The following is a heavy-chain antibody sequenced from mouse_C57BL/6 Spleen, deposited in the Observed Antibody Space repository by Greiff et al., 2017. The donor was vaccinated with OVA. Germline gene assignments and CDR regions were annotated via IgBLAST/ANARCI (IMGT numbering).Heavy chain of an antibody. CDR3: IIYYDYEGYFDV. Sequence: EVNVVESGGGLVQPGGSLKLSCAASGFTFSDAWMDWVRQSPEKGLEWVAEIRNKANNHATYYAESVKGRFTISRDDSKSSVYLQMNSLRAEDTGIYYCIIYYDYEGYFDVWGTGTTVTVSS. J-gene: IGHJ1*03. CDR2: IRNKANNHAT. CDR1: GFTFSDAW. D-gene: IGHD2-4*01. V-gene: IGHV6-6*01.